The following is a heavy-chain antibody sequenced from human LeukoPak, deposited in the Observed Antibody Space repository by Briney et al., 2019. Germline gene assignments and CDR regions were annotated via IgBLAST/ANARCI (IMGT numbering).Heavy chain of an antibody. V-gene: IGHV4-61*01. CDR1: GGSVSSGSDY. J-gene: IGHJ4*02. D-gene: IGHD5-18*01. CDR2: IYYSGST. Sequence: SGSLSLACTVSGGSVSSGSDYWGWILQPPGKGLEWIGYIYYSGSTNYNPSLKSRVTISVDTSKNQFSLKLSSVTAADTAVYYCARDRLYRGYSYGFDYWGQGTLVTVSS. CDR3: ARDRLYRGYSYGFDY.